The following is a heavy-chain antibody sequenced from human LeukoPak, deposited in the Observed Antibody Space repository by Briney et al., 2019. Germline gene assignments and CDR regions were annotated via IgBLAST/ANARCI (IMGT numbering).Heavy chain of an antibody. V-gene: IGHV4-34*01. Sequence: PSETLSLTCAVYGGSFSGYYWSWIRQPPGKGLEWIGEINHSGSTNYNPSLKSRVTISVDTSKNQFSLKLSSMTAADTAVYFCARGGGLDVWGQGATVTVSS. CDR3: ARGGGLDV. CDR2: INHSGST. J-gene: IGHJ6*02. CDR1: GGSFSGYY.